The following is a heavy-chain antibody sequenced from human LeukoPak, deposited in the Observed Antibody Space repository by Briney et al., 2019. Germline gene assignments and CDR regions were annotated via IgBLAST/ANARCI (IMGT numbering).Heavy chain of an antibody. J-gene: IGHJ4*02. D-gene: IGHD3-3*01. V-gene: IGHV4-39*07. CDR1: GGSISSSSYY. CDR3: ARAYDFWSGYPGY. CDR2: IYYSGST. Sequence: SETLSLTCTVSGGSISSSSYYWGWIRQPPGKGLEWIGSIYYSGSTYYNPSLKSRVTISVDTSKNQFSLKLSSVTAADTAVYYCARAYDFWSGYPGYWGQGTLVTVSS.